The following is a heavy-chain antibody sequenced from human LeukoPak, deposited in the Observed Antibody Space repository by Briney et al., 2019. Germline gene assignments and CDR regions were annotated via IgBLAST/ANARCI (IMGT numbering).Heavy chain of an antibody. J-gene: IGHJ6*02. Sequence: ASVKVSCKASGYTFTSYGISWVRQAPGQGLEWMGIINPSGGSTSYAQKFQGRVTMTRDTSTSTVYMELSSLRSEDTAVYYCARDLQDIVVVVAAPYYYYYGMDVWGQGATVTVSS. CDR2: INPSGGST. CDR3: ARDLQDIVVVVAAPYYYYYGMDV. CDR1: GYTFTSYG. V-gene: IGHV1-46*01. D-gene: IGHD2-15*01.